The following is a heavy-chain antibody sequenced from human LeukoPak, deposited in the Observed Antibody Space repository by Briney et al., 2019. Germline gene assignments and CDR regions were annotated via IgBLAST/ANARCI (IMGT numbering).Heavy chain of an antibody. CDR2: INPNSGGT. D-gene: IGHD6-19*01. J-gene: IGHJ4*02. V-gene: IGHV1-2*02. CDR3: ARFAVARRITVAGQFGLDY. Sequence: ASVQGSCKASGYTFTGYYMHWVRQAPGQGLEWMGWINPNSGGTNYAQKFQGRVTMTRDTTISTAYMELNSLKSEDTAVYYCARFAVARRITVAGQFGLDYWGQGTLVSVSS. CDR1: GYTFTGYY.